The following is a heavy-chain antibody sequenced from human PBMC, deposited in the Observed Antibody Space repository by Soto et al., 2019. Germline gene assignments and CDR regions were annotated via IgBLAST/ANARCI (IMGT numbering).Heavy chain of an antibody. CDR2: ISHDGFSQ. CDR1: GFTLSNTG. Sequence: QVQLVESGGGVVQPGTSLRLSCVVSGFTLSNTGVHWVRQAPGKGLEWVAMISHDGFSQHYVDSVRGRFTISRDNSKNTLYLQMDSLRPEDTSVYYCAKDWGSSGWFIWFDSWGQGTLVIVSS. J-gene: IGHJ5*01. V-gene: IGHV3-30*18. D-gene: IGHD6-13*01. CDR3: AKDWGSSGWFIWFDS.